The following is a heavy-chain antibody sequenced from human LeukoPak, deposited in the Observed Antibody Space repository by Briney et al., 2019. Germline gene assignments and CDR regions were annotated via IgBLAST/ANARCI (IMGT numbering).Heavy chain of an antibody. Sequence: ASVKVSCKASGYTFTSYGIGWVRQAPGQGLEWMGWISAYNGNTNYAQKLQGRVTMTTDTSTSTAYMELRSLRSDDTAVYYCARGQPPILTGYYTDAFDIWGQGTMVTVSS. J-gene: IGHJ3*02. CDR2: ISAYNGNT. CDR1: GYTFTSYG. CDR3: ARGQPPILTGYYTDAFDI. V-gene: IGHV1-18*01. D-gene: IGHD3-9*01.